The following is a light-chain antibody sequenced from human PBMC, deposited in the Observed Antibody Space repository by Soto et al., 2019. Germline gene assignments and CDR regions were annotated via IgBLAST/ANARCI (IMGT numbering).Light chain of an antibody. Sequence: DIQLTQSTSFLSASVGDRVTITCRASQGISSYLAWYQQKPGKAPKLLIYGASTLQSGVPSRFSGSGSGTEFTLTISSLQPEDFAIYYCHQFNSYPPMYTFGQGTKLEIK. J-gene: IGKJ2*01. CDR3: HQFNSYPPMYT. CDR1: QGISSY. CDR2: GAS. V-gene: IGKV1-9*01.